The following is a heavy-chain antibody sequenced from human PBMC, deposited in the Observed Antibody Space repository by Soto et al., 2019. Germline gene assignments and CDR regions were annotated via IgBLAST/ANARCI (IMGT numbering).Heavy chain of an antibody. CDR3: ATSYGNAWYTY. CDR2: IYYSRST. J-gene: IGHJ4*02. Sequence: SETLSLTCTVSGGSVNSGSYYWSWIRQPPGMGLEWIGYIYYSRSTNYNPSLKSRVTISVDTAKNQFSLQLNSVTVEDTAVYYCATSYGNAWYTYWGQGTQVTVSS. D-gene: IGHD6-13*01. CDR1: GGSVNSGSYY. V-gene: IGHV4-61*01.